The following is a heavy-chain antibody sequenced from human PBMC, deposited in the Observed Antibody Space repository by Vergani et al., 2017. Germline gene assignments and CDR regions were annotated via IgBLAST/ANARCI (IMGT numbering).Heavy chain of an antibody. CDR1: GGSFSGYY. Sequence: QVQLQQWGAGLLKPSETLSLTCAVYGGSFSGYYWSWIRQPPGKGLEWIGEINHSGSTNYNPSLKSRVTISVDTSKNQFSLKLSAVPAADTAVYYCARGRLGVVVGASAGXFDPWGQGTLVTVSS. D-gene: IGHD2-15*01. CDR2: INHSGST. V-gene: IGHV4-34*01. J-gene: IGHJ5*02. CDR3: ARGRLGVVVGASAGXFDP.